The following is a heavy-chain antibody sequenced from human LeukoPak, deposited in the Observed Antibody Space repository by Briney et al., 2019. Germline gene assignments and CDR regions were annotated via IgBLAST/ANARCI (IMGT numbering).Heavy chain of an antibody. CDR2: ISSSSSDI. CDR3: ARDMKSSYYYDSSAFDY. D-gene: IGHD3-22*01. Sequence: GGSLRLSCAASGFTFTSYSMNWVRQAPGKGLEWVSSISSSSSDINYADTVKGRYTTTRHNPKNSLYLPMNSLRAEDTAVYYCARDMKSSYYYDSSAFDYWGQGTLVTVSS. J-gene: IGHJ4*02. CDR1: GFTFTSYS. V-gene: IGHV3-21*01.